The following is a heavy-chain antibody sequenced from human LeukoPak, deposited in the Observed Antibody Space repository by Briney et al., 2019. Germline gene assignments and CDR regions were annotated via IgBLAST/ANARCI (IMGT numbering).Heavy chain of an antibody. D-gene: IGHD2-2*02. J-gene: IGHJ6*02. V-gene: IGHV1-58*02. CDR3: AADLVVVPAAIPRMAYYYYYGMDV. CDR1: GFTFTNSA. CDR2: IVVGSGNT. Sequence: GASVTVSFKASGFTFTNSAMQWVRQARGQRLAWIGWIVVGSGNTNYAQKFQERVTITRDMSTSTAYMELSSLRSEDTAVYYCAADLVVVPAAIPRMAYYYYYGMDVWGQGTTVTVSS.